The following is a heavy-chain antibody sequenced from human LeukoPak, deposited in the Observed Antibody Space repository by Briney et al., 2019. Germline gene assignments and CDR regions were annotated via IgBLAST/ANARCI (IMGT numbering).Heavy chain of an antibody. CDR2: MNPNSGNT. CDR3: ARAREWLDYCYYYYMDV. CDR1: GYTFTSYD. J-gene: IGHJ6*03. Sequence: GASVKVSCKASGYTFTSYDINWVRQATGQGLEWMGWMNPNSGNTGYAQKFQGRVTITRNTSISTAYMELSSLRSEDTAVYYCARAREWLDYCYYYYMDVWGKGTTVTVSS. V-gene: IGHV1-8*03. D-gene: IGHD3-3*01.